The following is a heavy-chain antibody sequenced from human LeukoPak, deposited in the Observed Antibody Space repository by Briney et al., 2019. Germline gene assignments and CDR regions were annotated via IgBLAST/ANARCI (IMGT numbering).Heavy chain of an antibody. V-gene: IGHV4-39*01. CDR3: ARGWSGTYPLYF. D-gene: IGHD1-26*01. Sequence: LETPSLTRSLSLDSPSGAMYYSGSVRHSPGEGLEWIGNNYFLGTTSSHPSLTSRVTTSHDTPKNQCSLRLTSVTVADTAVYYCARGWSGTYPLYFWGEGNPFSVSS. CDR2: NYFLGTT. J-gene: IGHJ6*01. CDR1: LDSPSGAMYY.